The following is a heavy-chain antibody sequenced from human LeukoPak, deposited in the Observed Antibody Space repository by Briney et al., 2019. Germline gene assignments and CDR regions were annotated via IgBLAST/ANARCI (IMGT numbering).Heavy chain of an antibody. CDR2: ISGSGGST. CDR3: AKSTPYYYYSSGYEGPDY. V-gene: IGHV3-23*01. CDR1: GFTFSSYA. J-gene: IGHJ4*02. Sequence: GGSLRLSCAASGFTFSSYAMSWVRQAPGKGLEWVSAISGSGGSTYYADSVKGRFTISRDNSKNTLYLQMNSLRAEDTAVYYCAKSTPYYYYSSGYEGPDYWGQGTLVTVSS. D-gene: IGHD3-22*01.